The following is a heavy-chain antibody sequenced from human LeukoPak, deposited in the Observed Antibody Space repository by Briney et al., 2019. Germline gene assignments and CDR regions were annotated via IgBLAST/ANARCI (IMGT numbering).Heavy chain of an antibody. CDR3: ARIGYSSSSLDL. CDR2: IWYDGSNK. CDR1: GFIFRNYG. J-gene: IGHJ4*02. V-gene: IGHV3-33*01. Sequence: GGSLRLSCAASGFIFRNYGMHWVRQAPGKGLEWVAVIWYDGSNKYYVDSVKGRFTISGDNAKNSVYLQMNSLRAEDTAIYNCARIGYSSSSLDLWGRGTLVTVSS. D-gene: IGHD6-6*01.